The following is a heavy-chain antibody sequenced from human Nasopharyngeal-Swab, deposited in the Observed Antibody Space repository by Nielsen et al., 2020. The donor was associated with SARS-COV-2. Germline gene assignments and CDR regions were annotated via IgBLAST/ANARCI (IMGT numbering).Heavy chain of an antibody. CDR3: STGGYTSGLDY. CDR1: GLTFSKAC. CDR2: IKSRSDGGTT. D-gene: IGHD5-18*01. V-gene: IGHV3-15*01. J-gene: IGHJ4*02. Sequence: GGSLRLSCAASGLTFSKACMNWVRQAPGRGLEWVGRIKSRSDGGTTYYAAPVKGRFTISRDDSENTVYLQMNSLQTDGTAVYYCSTGGYTSGLDYWGQGTLVTVSS.